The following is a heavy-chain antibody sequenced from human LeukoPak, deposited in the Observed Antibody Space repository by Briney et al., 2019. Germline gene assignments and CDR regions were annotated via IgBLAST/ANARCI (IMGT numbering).Heavy chain of an antibody. CDR1: GFTFSSYG. CDR2: ISGSGGST. CDR3: AKGPPPYYYYYMDV. J-gene: IGHJ6*03. V-gene: IGHV3-23*01. Sequence: GGSLRLSCAASGFTFSSYGMSWVRQAPGKGLEWVSAISGSGGSTYYADSVKGRFTISRDNSKNTLYLQMNSLRAEDTAVYYCAKGPPPYYYYYMDVWGKGTTVTVSS.